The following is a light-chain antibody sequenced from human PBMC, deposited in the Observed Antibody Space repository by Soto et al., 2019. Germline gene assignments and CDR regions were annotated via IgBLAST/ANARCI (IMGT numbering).Light chain of an antibody. CDR1: SSDVGGYDY. V-gene: IGLV2-8*01. J-gene: IGLJ1*01. CDR3: SSYTGGNPSYV. CDR2: EVT. Sequence: QSVLTQPPSASGSPGQSVTISCTGTSSDVGGYDYVSWYQQHPGKAPKLMIYEVTIRPSGVSDRFSVSKSDNTASLTVSGLQAEDEADYYCSSYTGGNPSYVFGTGTKLTVL.